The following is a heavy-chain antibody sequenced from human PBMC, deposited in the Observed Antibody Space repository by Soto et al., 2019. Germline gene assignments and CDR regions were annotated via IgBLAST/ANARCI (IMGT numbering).Heavy chain of an antibody. Sequence: QEQLVQSGPEVKKPGASVKVSCTASGYTFTSYYIHWVRQAPGQGLEWVGIINPNGGGTSYAQKFQDRFTVTSDTSTNTVYMELSSLRSEDTAVYYCARTPGIAVSGSSWGQGTLVTVSS. CDR2: INPNGGGT. CDR1: GYTFTSYY. CDR3: ARTPGIAVSGSS. D-gene: IGHD6-19*01. J-gene: IGHJ5*02. V-gene: IGHV1-46*01.